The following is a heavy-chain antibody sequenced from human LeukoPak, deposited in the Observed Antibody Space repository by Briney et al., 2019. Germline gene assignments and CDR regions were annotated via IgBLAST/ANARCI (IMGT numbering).Heavy chain of an antibody. CDR2: INPNSGGT. CDR3: ARGGSYYVSDLDY. D-gene: IGHD1-26*01. V-gene: IGHV1-2*06. CDR1: GYTFTGYY. J-gene: IGHJ4*02. Sequence: GASVKVSCKASGYTFTGYYMHWVRQAPGQGLEWMGRINPNSGGTNYAQKFQGRVTMTRDTSISTAYMELSRLRSDDTAVYYCARGGSYYVSDLDYWGQGTLATVPS.